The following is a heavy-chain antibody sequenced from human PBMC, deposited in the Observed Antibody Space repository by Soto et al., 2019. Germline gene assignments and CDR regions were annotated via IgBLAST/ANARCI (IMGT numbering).Heavy chain of an antibody. J-gene: IGHJ3*01. CDR1: GFTFEDYA. V-gene: IGHV3-9*01. D-gene: IGHD1-20*01. Sequence: GGSLRLSCAASGFTFEDYAMHWVRQVPGKGLEWVSGLNWNSGIIVYTDSVKGRFTISRDNAKNSLYLQMNSLRTEDTALYYCARRVTGTIAAFDVWGQGTMVTVSS. CDR3: ARRVTGTIAAFDV. CDR2: LNWNSGII.